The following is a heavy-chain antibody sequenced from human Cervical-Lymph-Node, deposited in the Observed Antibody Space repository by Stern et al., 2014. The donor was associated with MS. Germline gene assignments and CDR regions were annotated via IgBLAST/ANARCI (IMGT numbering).Heavy chain of an antibody. CDR2: IDTDGTIT. V-gene: IGHV3-74*01. D-gene: IGHD3-16*01. Sequence: EVQLVESGGGSVQPGASLTLSCAASGFTFSGYWMHLVRQAPGKGLAWVSRIDTDGTITSYADSVKGRFTISRDNAKNTLFLQMHSLRAEDTALYYCTRDIGGAAGYWGQGTLVTVSS. CDR3: TRDIGGAAGY. J-gene: IGHJ4*02. CDR1: GFTFSGYW.